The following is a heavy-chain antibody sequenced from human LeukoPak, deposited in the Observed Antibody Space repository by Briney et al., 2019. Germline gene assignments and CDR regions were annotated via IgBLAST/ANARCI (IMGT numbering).Heavy chain of an antibody. CDR1: GGSISSGGYY. V-gene: IGHV4-61*02. Sequence: PSETLSLTCTVSGGSISSGGYYWSWIRQPAGKGLEWIGRIYTSGSTNYNPSLKSRVTISVDTSKNQFSLKLSSVTAADTAVYYCAREGGGGYCSSTSCYIVSYYYYYMDVWGKGTTVTVSS. J-gene: IGHJ6*03. CDR3: AREGGGGYCSSTSCYIVSYYYYYMDV. D-gene: IGHD2-2*02. CDR2: IYTSGST.